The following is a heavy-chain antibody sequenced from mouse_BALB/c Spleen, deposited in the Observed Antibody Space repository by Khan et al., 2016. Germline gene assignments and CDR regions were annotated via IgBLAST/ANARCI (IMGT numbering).Heavy chain of an antibody. V-gene: IGHV9-3-1*01. CDR3: ARYRYYDGSSRYFEV. D-gene: IGHD1-1*01. J-gene: IGHJ1*01. CDR2: INTYSGES. Sequence: QIQLVQSGPELKKPGKTVKISCKASGYTFTNYGMNWVKQAPGKGLKWMGWINTYSGESTYADDFKGRFAFSLETSANTAYLQINNLKNEDTATYFCARYRYYDGSSRYFEVWGAGTTVTVSS. CDR1: GYTFTNYG.